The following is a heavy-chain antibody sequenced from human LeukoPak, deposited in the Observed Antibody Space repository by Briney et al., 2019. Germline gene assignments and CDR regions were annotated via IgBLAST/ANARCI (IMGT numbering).Heavy chain of an antibody. V-gene: IGHV3-30*18. Sequence: PGGSLRLSCAGSGFTFSNFGIHWARQTPGKGLEWLSLISHDGRDKHYADSVKGRFTISRDNSKNTVFLQMNSLRAEDTAVYYCAKDFYALTRVIMGVAEYYFDYWGQGTLVTVSS. D-gene: IGHD3-10*01. CDR2: ISHDGRDK. CDR3: AKDFYALTRVIMGVAEYYFDY. J-gene: IGHJ4*02. CDR1: GFTFSNFG.